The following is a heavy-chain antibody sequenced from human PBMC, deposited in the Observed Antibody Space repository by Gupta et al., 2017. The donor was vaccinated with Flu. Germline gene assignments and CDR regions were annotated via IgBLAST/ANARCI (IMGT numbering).Heavy chain of an antibody. CDR2: INPHSGSR. CDR3: AREKFCHTTSCYRYFDP. CDR1: GYTFTDYY. J-gene: IGHJ5*02. V-gene: IGHV1-2*06. Sequence: VQLVQSGAEVKKPGASVKVSCKASGYTFTDYYIHWVRQDPGQGLEWMGRINPHSGSRNDQQKFQGRVTITEDSSLSTAYMELSRLRSDDTAVYYCAREKFCHTTSCYRYFDPWGQGTLVTVSS. D-gene: IGHD2-2*02.